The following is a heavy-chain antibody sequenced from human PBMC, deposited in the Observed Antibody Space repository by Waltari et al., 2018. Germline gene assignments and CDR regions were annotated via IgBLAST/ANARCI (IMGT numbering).Heavy chain of an antibody. CDR2: VNGEGSSI. CDR3: ARVNIAGLVAMNYYGMDV. Sequence: EVQLVESGGGLVQPGGSLRLSCAASGFTFTRYWMQWVRQVPGKGLMWVSRVNGEGSSIMYAESVKRRFTIARDNAKNTLNLQMDSLRVEDTAVYYCARVNIAGLVAMNYYGMDVWGQGTTVTVS. CDR1: GFTFTRYW. V-gene: IGHV3-74*03. J-gene: IGHJ6*02. D-gene: IGHD6-13*01.